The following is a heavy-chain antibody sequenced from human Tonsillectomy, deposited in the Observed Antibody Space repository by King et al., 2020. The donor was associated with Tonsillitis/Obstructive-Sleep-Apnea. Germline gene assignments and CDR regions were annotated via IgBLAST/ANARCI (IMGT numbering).Heavy chain of an antibody. D-gene: IGHD6-19*01. V-gene: IGHV5-51*01. CDR3: ARHGRAVAGTFYYFFGMDV. CDR2: IYPGDSDS. J-gene: IGHJ6*02. Sequence: QLVQSGAEVKKPGESLKISCKRSGYTFTNYWIGWVRQMPGKGLEWMGTIYPGDSDSRYSPSFQGQVTISADKSISTAYLQWSSLKASDTAMYYCARHGRAVAGTFYYFFGMDVWGQGTTVTVSS. CDR1: GYTFTNYW.